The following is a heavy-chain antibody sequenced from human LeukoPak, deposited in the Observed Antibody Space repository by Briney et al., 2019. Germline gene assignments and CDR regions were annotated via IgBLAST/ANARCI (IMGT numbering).Heavy chain of an antibody. D-gene: IGHD1-26*01. CDR1: GYTFTSYD. CDR2: MNPNSGNT. J-gene: IGHJ4*02. Sequence: PAASVKVSCKASGYTFTSYDINWVRQATGQGLEWMGWMNPNSGNTGYAQKLQGRVTMNRNTSITTAYMELSSLRSEDTAVYYCARRKKWQLHADYWGQGTLVTVSS. CDR3: ARRKKWQLHADY. V-gene: IGHV1-8*01.